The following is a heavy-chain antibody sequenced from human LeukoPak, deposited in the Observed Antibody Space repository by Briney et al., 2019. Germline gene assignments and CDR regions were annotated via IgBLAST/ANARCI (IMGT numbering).Heavy chain of an antibody. CDR1: GGSFSGYY. D-gene: IGHD3-3*01. V-gene: IGHV4-34*01. CDR2: INHSGST. J-gene: IGHJ4*02. CDR3: ARVAYDTGVDY. Sequence: SETLSLTCAVYGGSFSGYYWSWIRQPPGKGLEWIGEINHSGSTNYNPSLKSRVTISVDTSKNQFSLKLSSVTAADTAVYYCARVAYDTGVDYWGQGTLVTVSS.